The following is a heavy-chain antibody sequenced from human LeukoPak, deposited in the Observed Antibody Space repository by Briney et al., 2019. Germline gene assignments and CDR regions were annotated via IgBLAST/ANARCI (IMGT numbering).Heavy chain of an antibody. D-gene: IGHD5-12*01. CDR2: ISSSSSYI. V-gene: IGHV3-21*01. CDR3: ARGGGSRNDAFDI. Sequence: GGSLRLSCAPSGFSVNNYYMNWVRQAPGKGLEWVSSISSSSSYIYYADSVKGRFTISRDNAKNSLYLQMNSLRAEDTAVYYCARGGGSRNDAFDIWGQGTMVTVSS. CDR1: GFSVNNYY. J-gene: IGHJ3*02.